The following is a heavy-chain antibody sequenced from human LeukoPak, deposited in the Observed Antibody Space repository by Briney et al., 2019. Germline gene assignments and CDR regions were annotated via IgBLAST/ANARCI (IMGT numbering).Heavy chain of an antibody. V-gene: IGHV1-69*13. D-gene: IGHD3-10*01. CDR1: GGTFSSYA. CDR3: ARGSGSYRPFGPNFDY. Sequence: ASVKVSCKASGGTFSSYAISWVRQAPGQGLEWMGGIIPIFGTANYAQKFQGRATITADESKSTAYMELSSLRSEDTAVYYCARGSGSYRPFGPNFDYWGQGTLVTVSS. J-gene: IGHJ4*02. CDR2: IIPIFGTA.